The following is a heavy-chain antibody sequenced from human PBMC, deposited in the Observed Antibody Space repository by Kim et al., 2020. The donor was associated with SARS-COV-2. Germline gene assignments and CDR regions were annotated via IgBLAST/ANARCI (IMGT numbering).Heavy chain of an antibody. J-gene: IGHJ5*02. D-gene: IGHD1-26*01. Sequence: PSLKSRVTISVDTSKNQFSLKLSSVTAADTAVYYCARDGIVGATKTWFDPWGQGTLVTVSS. CDR3: ARDGIVGATKTWFDP. V-gene: IGHV4-30-2*04.